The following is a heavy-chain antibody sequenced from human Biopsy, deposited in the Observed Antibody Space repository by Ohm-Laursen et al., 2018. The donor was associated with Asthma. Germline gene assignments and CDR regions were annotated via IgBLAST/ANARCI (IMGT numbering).Heavy chain of an antibody. Sequence: SVKVSCKSLGGTFNTYVIGWVRQAPGQGLEWMGGINYVFGTTSYPQKFQDRVTITADDSTCTVYMELSSLRSEDTAVYYCARKAGSCISRTCYSLDFWGQGTLVTVSS. CDR2: INYVFGTT. V-gene: IGHV1-69*13. CDR1: GGTFNTYV. J-gene: IGHJ4*02. D-gene: IGHD2-2*01. CDR3: ARKAGSCISRTCYSLDF.